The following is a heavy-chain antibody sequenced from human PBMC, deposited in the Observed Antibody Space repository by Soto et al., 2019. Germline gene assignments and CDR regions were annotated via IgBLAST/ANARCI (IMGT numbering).Heavy chain of an antibody. CDR3: AKGIRWEWGQNWFDS. V-gene: IGHV3-23*01. J-gene: IGHJ5*01. D-gene: IGHD3-3*01. CDR1: GFTFSRFA. Sequence: LRLSCAVSGFTFSRFAMSWVRQAPGKGLEWVSAIRGDGDTTSYADSVKGRFTISRDNSKNTLYLQMKTLTAEDTAVYYCAKGIRWEWGQNWFDSWGHGTLVTVSS. CDR2: IRGDGDTT.